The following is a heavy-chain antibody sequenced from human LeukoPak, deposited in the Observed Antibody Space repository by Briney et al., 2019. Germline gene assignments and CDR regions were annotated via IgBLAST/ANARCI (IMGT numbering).Heavy chain of an antibody. D-gene: IGHD3-3*01. CDR1: GFTFSSYS. CDR2: ISSSSSYI. J-gene: IGHJ3*02. V-gene: IGHV3-21*01. CDR3: ARDLITIFGVLRMNAFDI. Sequence: NPGGSLRLSCAASGFTFSSYSMNWVRQAPGKGLEWVSSISSSSSYIYYADSVKGRFTISRDNAKNSLYLQMNSLRAEDTAVYYCARDLITIFGVLRMNAFDIWGQGTMVTVSS.